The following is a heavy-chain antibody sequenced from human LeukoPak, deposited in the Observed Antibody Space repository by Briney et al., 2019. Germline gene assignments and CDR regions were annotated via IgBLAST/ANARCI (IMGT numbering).Heavy chain of an antibody. CDR3: ARGVWRSGYSYDY. CDR2: IYPGDSDT. Sequence: GESLKISCKGSGYSITIYWIGWVRQMPGKGLEWMGIIYPGDSDTRYSPSFQGQVTISADKSISTAYLQWSSLKASDTAMYYCARGVWRSGYSYDYWGQGTLVTVSS. J-gene: IGHJ4*02. CDR1: GYSITIYW. D-gene: IGHD5-24*01. V-gene: IGHV5-51*01.